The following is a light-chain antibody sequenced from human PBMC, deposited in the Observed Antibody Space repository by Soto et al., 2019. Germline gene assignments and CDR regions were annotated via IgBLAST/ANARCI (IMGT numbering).Light chain of an antibody. Sequence: DVQMTQSPSSLSAFVGDRVTITCRASQGIAPYLAWFQQKPGKVPKLLIYATSTLQSGVASRFSGSGSGTDFTLTINSLQPEDVGTYYCQKYNSAPLTFGGGTKV. J-gene: IGKJ4*01. CDR3: QKYNSAPLT. CDR1: QGIAPY. V-gene: IGKV1-27*01. CDR2: ATS.